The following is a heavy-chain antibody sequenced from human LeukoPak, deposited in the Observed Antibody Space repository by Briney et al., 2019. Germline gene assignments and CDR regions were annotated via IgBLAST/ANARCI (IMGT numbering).Heavy chain of an antibody. CDR3: ARGEYEDLVDN. V-gene: IGHV4-59*01. CDR1: GGSISGYY. D-gene: IGHD1-26*01. Sequence: KASETLSLTCTVSGGSISGYYWSWIRQSPGRGLEWIGYVNYSGNTNYNPSLKSRLTISLDTAKNQFSLKLSSVTSADTAVYYCARGEYEDLVDNWGQGTLVSASS. J-gene: IGHJ4*02. CDR2: VNYSGNT.